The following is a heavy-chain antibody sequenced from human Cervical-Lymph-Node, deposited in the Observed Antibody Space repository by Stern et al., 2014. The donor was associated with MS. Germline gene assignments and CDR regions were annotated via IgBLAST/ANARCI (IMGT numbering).Heavy chain of an antibody. CDR1: GAPVSSGGYY. CDR2: IHHTGAT. J-gene: IGHJ3*02. D-gene: IGHD2-21*01. Sequence: VQLVQSGPGLVKPSQTLCLSCTVSGAPVSSGGYYWTWIRQLPGKGLEWVGYIHHTGATFYNPSLKSRVAISVDTSENQFSLKLTSVTAADTAVYYCAAIGPRMEGACFDIWGQGTMVTVSS. V-gene: IGHV4-31*03. CDR3: AAIGPRMEGACFDI.